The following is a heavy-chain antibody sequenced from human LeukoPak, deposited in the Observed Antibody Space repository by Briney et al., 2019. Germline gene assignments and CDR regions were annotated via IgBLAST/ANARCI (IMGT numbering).Heavy chain of an antibody. D-gene: IGHD4-23*01. CDR3: ARGRRVTPSGRTFFDY. J-gene: IGHJ4*02. Sequence: PSETLSLTCTVSGGSISSGGYYWSWIRQHPGKGLEWIGYIYYSGSTYYNPSLKSRVTISVDTSKNQFSLKLSSVTAADTAVHYCARGRRVTPSGRTFFDYWGQGTLLTVSS. CDR1: GGSISSGGYY. V-gene: IGHV4-31*03. CDR2: IYYSGST.